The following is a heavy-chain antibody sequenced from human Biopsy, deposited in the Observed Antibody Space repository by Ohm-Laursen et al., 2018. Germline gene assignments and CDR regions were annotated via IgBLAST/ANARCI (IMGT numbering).Heavy chain of an antibody. Sequence: GSLRLSCAAPGFMFSASCMSWVRQAPGKGLEWVANINPDGSVKYFADSVKGRFTISRDNAENSMYLQMSSLTVDDTAVYYCARDERWGQGTLVTVSS. J-gene: IGHJ4*02. D-gene: IGHD5-24*01. CDR3: ARDER. CDR1: GFMFSASC. V-gene: IGHV3-7*01. CDR2: INPDGSVK.